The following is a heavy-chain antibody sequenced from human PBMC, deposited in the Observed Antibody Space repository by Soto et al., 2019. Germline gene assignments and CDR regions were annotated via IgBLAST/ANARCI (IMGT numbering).Heavy chain of an antibody. Sequence: EAHLVESGGALVQPGGSLRLSCAASGFTFSSYGMKWIRQAPGKGREWISYMSSASTTIYYADSVEGRFTISRDNANNSLYLQMNSLRAEDTAVYFCARLIDPGNYYYYYGVDDWGPGTTVTVSS. CDR1: GFTFSSYG. J-gene: IGHJ6*02. CDR3: ARLIDPGNYYYYYGVDD. V-gene: IGHV3-48*01. CDR2: MSSASTTI. D-gene: IGHD4-4*01.